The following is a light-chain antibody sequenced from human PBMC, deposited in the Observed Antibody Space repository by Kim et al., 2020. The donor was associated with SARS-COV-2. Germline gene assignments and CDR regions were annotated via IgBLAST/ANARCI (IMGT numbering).Light chain of an antibody. CDR3: LVSYSNIGV. Sequence: QAVVTQEPSLTVSPGGTVTLTCGSSAGPVTSGHYPYWVQQKPGQAPRTLIYETNKRHSWTPARFSGSLLGGKAALTLSGAQPEDEADYYCLVSYSNIGVFGGGTQLTVL. CDR1: AGPVTSGHY. CDR2: ETN. J-gene: IGLJ3*02. V-gene: IGLV7-46*01.